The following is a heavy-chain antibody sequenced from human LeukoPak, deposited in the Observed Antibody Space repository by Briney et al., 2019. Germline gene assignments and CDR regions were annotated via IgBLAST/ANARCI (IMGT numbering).Heavy chain of an antibody. CDR1: GFTFTEYW. J-gene: IGHJ4*02. CDR2: IKPDGSEK. D-gene: IGHD3-9*01. Sequence: GGSLRLSCAVSGFTFTEYWMSWVRQAPGKGLEWVANIKPDGSEKYYAHSVKGRFTISRDNANNSLCLQLNSLRDEDTAVYYCARSDHYDLVTGFFDYWGQGTLVTVSS. V-gene: IGHV3-7*01. CDR3: ARSDHYDLVTGFFDY.